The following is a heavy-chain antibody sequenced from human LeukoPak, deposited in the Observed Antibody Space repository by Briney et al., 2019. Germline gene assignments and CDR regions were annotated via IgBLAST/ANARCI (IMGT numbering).Heavy chain of an antibody. J-gene: IGHJ2*01. Sequence: SETLSLTCTVSGGSISSSSYYWGWIRQPPGKGLEWIGSTYYSGSTYYNPSLKSRVTISVDTSKNQFSLKLSSVTAADTAVYYCARDHSSSSWFWYFDLWGRGTLVTVSS. CDR3: ARDHSSSSWFWYFDL. D-gene: IGHD6-13*01. CDR1: GGSISSSSYY. CDR2: TYYSGST. V-gene: IGHV4-39*07.